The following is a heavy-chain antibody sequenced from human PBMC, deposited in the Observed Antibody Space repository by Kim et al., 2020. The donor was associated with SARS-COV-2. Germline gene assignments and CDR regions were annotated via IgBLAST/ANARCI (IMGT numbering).Heavy chain of an antibody. J-gene: IGHJ6*02. D-gene: IGHD3-16*01. CDR3: AKDGGGSLYYFYGMDV. Sequence: GGSLRLSCAASGFTFGDYGMHWVRQAPGKGLEWVSGITWNSGTIGYADSVKGRFTISRDNAKKSLYLQMNSLRAEDTALYYCAKDGGGSLYYFYGMDVWGQGTTVTVSS. CDR1: GFTFGDYG. V-gene: IGHV3-9*01. CDR2: ITWNSGTI.